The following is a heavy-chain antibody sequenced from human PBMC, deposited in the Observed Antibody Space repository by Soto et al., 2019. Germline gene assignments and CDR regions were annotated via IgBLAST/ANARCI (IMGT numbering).Heavy chain of an antibody. V-gene: IGHV3-11*05. CDR2: ISSSSSYT. D-gene: IGHD2-2*01. CDR1: GFTFSDYY. CDR3: ARDSSSTSFFVDY. Sequence: QVQLVESGGGLVKPGGSLRLSCAASGFTFSDYYMSWIRQAPGKGLEWASYISSSSSYTNYADSVKGRFTISRDNAKNSLYLQMNSLRAEDTAVYYCARDSSSTSFFVDYWGQGTLVTVSS. J-gene: IGHJ4*02.